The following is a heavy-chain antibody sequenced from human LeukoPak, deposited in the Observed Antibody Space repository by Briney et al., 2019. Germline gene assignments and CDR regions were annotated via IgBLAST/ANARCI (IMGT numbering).Heavy chain of an antibody. CDR2: ISGDGGT. V-gene: IGHV3-74*01. CDR1: GFTFSSYW. Sequence: GGSLRLSCEASGFTFSSYWMHWVRQGPGKGLVLVSRISGDGGTSYADSVKGRFTISRDNAKDTLYLQMNNLRAEDTAGYYCARGGEGSSNLHPSDFWGQGTVVTVCS. CDR3: ARGGEGSSNLHPSDF. J-gene: IGHJ4*02. D-gene: IGHD1-1*01.